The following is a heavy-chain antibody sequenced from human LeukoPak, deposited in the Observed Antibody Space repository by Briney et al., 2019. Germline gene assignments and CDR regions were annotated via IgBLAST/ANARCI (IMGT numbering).Heavy chain of an antibody. CDR1: GYSVSSGFY. CDR2: IYHSGDT. D-gene: IGHD2-2*01. CDR3: ARSKAHLSTSWYGNWFDP. V-gene: IGHV4-38-2*02. Sequence: PSETLSLTCTVSGYSVSSGFYWGWIRQPPGKGLEWIASIYHSGDTYYNPSLRSRVTISLDTSKNQLSLKLSSVTAADTAVYYCARSKAHLSTSWYGNWFDPWGQGTLVTVSS. J-gene: IGHJ5*02.